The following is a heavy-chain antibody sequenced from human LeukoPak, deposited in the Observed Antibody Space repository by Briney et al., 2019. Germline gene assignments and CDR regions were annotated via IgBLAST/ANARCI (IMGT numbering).Heavy chain of an antibody. J-gene: IGHJ4*02. D-gene: IGHD3-9*01. CDR2: ISWNSGSI. CDR1: GFTFDDYA. Sequence: GGSLRLPCAASGFTFDDYAMHWVRQAPGKGLEWVSGISWNSGSIGYADSVKGRFTISRDNAKNSLYLQMNSLRAEDTALYYCAKCDNYDILTGHFDYWGQGTLVTVSS. CDR3: AKCDNYDILTGHFDY. V-gene: IGHV3-9*01.